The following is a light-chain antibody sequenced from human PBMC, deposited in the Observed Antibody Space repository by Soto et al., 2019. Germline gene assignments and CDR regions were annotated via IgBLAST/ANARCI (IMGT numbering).Light chain of an antibody. CDR2: AAS. V-gene: IGKV1-39*01. J-gene: IGKJ1*01. Sequence: DIQMTQSPSSLSASVGDRVTITCRASQSIRRFLNWYQQKPGKAPNLLIYAASSLQSGVPSRFSGSGSGTDFTLTISSLQPGDFATYYCQQSHSTPRTFGQGTKVEIK. CDR3: QQSHSTPRT. CDR1: QSIRRF.